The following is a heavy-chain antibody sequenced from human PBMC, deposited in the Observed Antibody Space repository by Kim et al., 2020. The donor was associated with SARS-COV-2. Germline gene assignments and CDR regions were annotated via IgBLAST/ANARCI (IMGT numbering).Heavy chain of an antibody. J-gene: IGHJ6*02. Sequence: GGSLRLSCAASGFAFSSYGMHWVRQAPGKGLEWVAVISFDGSKKYYADSVKGRLTISRDNSKNTLYLQMNSLRAEDTAVYYCAKDKVTYRYYGMDVWGQGTTVTVSS. D-gene: IGHD5-18*01. V-gene: IGHV3-30*18. CDR3: AKDKVTYRYYGMDV. CDR2: ISFDGSKK. CDR1: GFAFSSYG.